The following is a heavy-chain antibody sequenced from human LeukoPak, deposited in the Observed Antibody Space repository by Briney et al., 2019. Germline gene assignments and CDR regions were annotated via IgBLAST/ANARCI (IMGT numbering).Heavy chain of an antibody. Sequence: ASVKVSCKTSGYTFTGYYLHWLRQAPGQGLEWMGWINPNSGVTNYAETFQGRVTLTTHTSISTAYLELNRPTSDDTAVYYCARAAVTTGSTETFDPWGQGTLVTVSS. J-gene: IGHJ5*02. V-gene: IGHV1-2*02. D-gene: IGHD1-1*01. CDR2: INPNSGVT. CDR3: ARAAVTTGSTETFDP. CDR1: GYTFTGYY.